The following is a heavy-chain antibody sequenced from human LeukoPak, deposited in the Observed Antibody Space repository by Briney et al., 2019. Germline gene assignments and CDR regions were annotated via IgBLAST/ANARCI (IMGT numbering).Heavy chain of an antibody. Sequence: GESLKISCKGSGYSFTSYWNGWVRQMPGKGLEWMGIIYPGDSDTRYSPSFQGQVTISADKSITTAYLQWSSLKASDTAMYYCARTIREGSKVVGMDVWGQGTTVTVSS. J-gene: IGHJ6*02. CDR2: IYPGDSDT. D-gene: IGHD1-14*01. V-gene: IGHV5-51*01. CDR3: ARTIREGSKVVGMDV. CDR1: GYSFTSYW.